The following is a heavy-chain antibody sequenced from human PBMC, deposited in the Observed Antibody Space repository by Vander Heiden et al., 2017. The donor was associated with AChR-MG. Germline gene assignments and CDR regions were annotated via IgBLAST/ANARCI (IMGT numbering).Heavy chain of an antibody. Sequence: QVQLQESAPGLVKPSGTLSLTCAVPGGSISRSNWWSWVRQPPGKGLEWIGEIYHSGSTNYNPSLKSRVTISVDKSKNQFSLKLSSVTAADTAVYYCASAPEDIVATHYWGQGTLVTVSS. D-gene: IGHD5-12*01. CDR1: GGSISRSNW. CDR2: IYHSGST. V-gene: IGHV4-4*02. CDR3: ASAPEDIVATHY. J-gene: IGHJ4*02.